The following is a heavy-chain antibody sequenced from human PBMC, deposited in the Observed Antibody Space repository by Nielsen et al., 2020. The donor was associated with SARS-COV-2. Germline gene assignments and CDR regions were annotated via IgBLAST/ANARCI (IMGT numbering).Heavy chain of an antibody. J-gene: IGHJ4*02. V-gene: IGHV3-23*01. D-gene: IGHD1-7*01. CDR1: GFNFSSYA. CDR3: AINWNLHY. Sequence: GESLKISCAASGFNFSSYAMSWVRQDAGKGLEWVSSISASAGTFYVESVHGQFVISRDNSKNTLYLQMNSLRAEDTSLYYCAINWNLHYWRQGTLVTVSS. CDR2: ISASAGT.